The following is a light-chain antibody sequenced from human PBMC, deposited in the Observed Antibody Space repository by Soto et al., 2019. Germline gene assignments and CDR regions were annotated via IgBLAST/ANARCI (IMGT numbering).Light chain of an antibody. CDR1: QSVSSS. J-gene: IGKJ1*01. CDR3: QQYNSYAGT. CDR2: DAS. V-gene: IGKV3-11*01. Sequence: ESMLAQSPSPLPLSPGERDTLSCCASQSVSSSLAWYQQKPGQAPRLLISDASDRAPGIPGRFSGSGSGTDFTLTISTLEPEDFAVYYCQQYNSYAGTFGQGTKVDIK.